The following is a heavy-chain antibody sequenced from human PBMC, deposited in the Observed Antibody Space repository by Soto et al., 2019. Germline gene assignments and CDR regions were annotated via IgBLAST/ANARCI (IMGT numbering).Heavy chain of an antibody. D-gene: IGHD3-9*01. J-gene: IGHJ2*01. CDR1: GGSFSGYY. Sequence: QVQLQQWGAGALRPLETLSLTCGASGGSFSGYYWAWIRQSPGKGLEWIGEINDRGSINYNPSQWRAVCISVETSTNHNSLKQRSGTAAEKAVYYYSRETHDTVTALHCGWYFDLWGRGTLVTVSS. CDR2: INDRGSI. V-gene: IGHV4-34*01. CDR3: SRETHDTVTALHCGWYFDL.